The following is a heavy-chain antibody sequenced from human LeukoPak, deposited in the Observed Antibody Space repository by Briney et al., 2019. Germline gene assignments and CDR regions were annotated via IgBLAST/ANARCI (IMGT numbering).Heavy chain of an antibody. D-gene: IGHD2-15*01. CDR2: ISYDGIKI. J-gene: IGHJ6*02. CDR3: ARQVQELVGVVRERDYHYGMDV. CDR1: GCSFSSQS. V-gene: IGHV3-30-3*01. Sequence: LRLSCAASGCSFSSQSMQWVRQAPAKGLEWVAFISYDGIKISFADSGKSPFTNSRDNANDSMSLQMNTLKADDTTVSDCARQVQELVGVVRERDYHYGMDVWGQGTTVTVSS.